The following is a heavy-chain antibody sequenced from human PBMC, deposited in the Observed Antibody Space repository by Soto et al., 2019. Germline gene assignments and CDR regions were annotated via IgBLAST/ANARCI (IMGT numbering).Heavy chain of an antibody. Sequence: LPCTVSGASMTKNNHYWAWIRQPPGKGLEWIATTFYSGNTYYNPSLQSRVTVSVDTSNNQFSLKLTSVTAADSALYFCARHRRFSSPSGPFGLDVGGQGPTVIVAT. CDR1: GASMTKNNHY. CDR2: TFYSGNT. CDR3: ARHRRFSSPSGPFGLDV. D-gene: IGHD6-6*01. V-gene: IGHV4-39*01. J-gene: IGHJ6*01.